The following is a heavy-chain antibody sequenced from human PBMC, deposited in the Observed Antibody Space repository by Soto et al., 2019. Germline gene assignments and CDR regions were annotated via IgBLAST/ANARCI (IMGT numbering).Heavy chain of an antibody. D-gene: IGHD3-9*01. Sequence: ASVKVSCKASGYTFTSYGISWVRQAPGQGLEWMGWISAYNGNTNYAQKLQGRVTMTTDTSTSTAYMELRSLRSDDTAVYYCARRNYDILTGNWFDSCGQGTLVTVSS. CDR2: ISAYNGNT. J-gene: IGHJ5*01. CDR3: ARRNYDILTGNWFDS. V-gene: IGHV1-18*01. CDR1: GYTFTSYG.